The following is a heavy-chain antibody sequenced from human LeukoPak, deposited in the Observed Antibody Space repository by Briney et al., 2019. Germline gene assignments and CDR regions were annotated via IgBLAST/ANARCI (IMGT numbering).Heavy chain of an antibody. CDR1: GFSFKDYW. CDR2: IEPDGSGK. D-gene: IGHD1-1*01. J-gene: IGHJ4*02. V-gene: IGHV3-7*01. CDR3: GMSWIRQQRDF. Sequence: SGGSLRLSCAASGFSFKDYWMSWVRQAPGKGLEWVADIEPDGSGKTYVDSVKGRFSISRDNAQQSLYLQMDTLTADDTAVYYCGMSWIRQQRDFWGQGILVTVSS.